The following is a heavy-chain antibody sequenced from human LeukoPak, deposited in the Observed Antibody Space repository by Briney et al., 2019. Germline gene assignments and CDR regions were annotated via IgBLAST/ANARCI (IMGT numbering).Heavy chain of an antibody. V-gene: IGHV4-39*07. D-gene: IGHD6-6*01. CDR1: GGSISSNTYW. CDR3: ARDLTRRAEFDY. CDR2: VYSSGST. Sequence: SETLSLTCTVSGGSISSNTYWWGWIRQPPVTGLEWIASVYSSGSTFYNPSLESEVTISVDTSKNQFYLNLVSVTAADTAVYYCARDLTRRAEFDYWGQGTPVTVSS. J-gene: IGHJ4*02.